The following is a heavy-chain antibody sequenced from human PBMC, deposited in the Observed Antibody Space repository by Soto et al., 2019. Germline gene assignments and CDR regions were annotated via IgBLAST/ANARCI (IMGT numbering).Heavy chain of an antibody. D-gene: IGHD3-3*01. Sequence: QVQLVQSGAEVKKPGASVKVSCKASGYTFTGYFMHWVRQAPGQRLEWMGWINPNSGATKYAQKFQGRVTLSRDTSIRTAYMELTGLRSDDTAVYYCARGGGTILAPLPWGQGTQVTVSS. CDR3: ARGGGTILAPLP. V-gene: IGHV1-2*02. CDR1: GYTFTGYF. J-gene: IGHJ5*02. CDR2: INPNSGAT.